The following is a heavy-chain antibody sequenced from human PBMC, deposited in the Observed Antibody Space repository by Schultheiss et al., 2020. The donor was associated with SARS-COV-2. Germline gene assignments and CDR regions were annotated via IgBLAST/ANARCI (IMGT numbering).Heavy chain of an antibody. D-gene: IGHD2-15*01. CDR2: IYYSGST. CDR1: GGSISSSSYY. CDR3: ARLRISGWFDP. J-gene: IGHJ5*02. V-gene: IGHV4-39*07. Sequence: SQTLSLTCTVSGGSISSSSYYWGWIRQPPGKGLEWIGSIYYSGSTNYNPSLKSRVTISVDTSKNQFSLKLSSVTAADTAVYYCARLRISGWFDPWGQGTLVTVSS.